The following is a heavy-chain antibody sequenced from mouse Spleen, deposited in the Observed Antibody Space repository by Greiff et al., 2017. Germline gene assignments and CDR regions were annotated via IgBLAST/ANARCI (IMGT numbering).Heavy chain of an antibody. Sequence: QVQLKQPGAELVKPGASVKMSCKASGYTFTSYWITWVKQRPGQGLEWIGDIYPGSGSTNYNEKFKSKATLTVDTSSSTAYMQLSSLTSEDSAVYYCARRDWDLWYFDVWGTGTTVTVSS. CDR2: IYPGSGST. CDR1: GYTFTSYW. D-gene: IGHD4-1*01. V-gene: IGHV1-55*01. J-gene: IGHJ1*03. CDR3: ARRDWDLWYFDV.